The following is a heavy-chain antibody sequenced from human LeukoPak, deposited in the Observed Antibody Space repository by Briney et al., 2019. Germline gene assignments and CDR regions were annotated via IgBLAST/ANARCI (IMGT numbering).Heavy chain of an antibody. V-gene: IGHV3-9*01. CDR1: GFTFDDYA. Sequence: GGSLRLSCAASGFTFDDYAMHWVRQAPGKGLEWVSGISWNSGNIGYADSVKGRFTISRDNAKNSLYLQMNSLRAEDTALYYCAEDMAYGSGTQIDYWGQGTLVTVSS. J-gene: IGHJ4*02. D-gene: IGHD3-10*01. CDR2: ISWNSGNI. CDR3: AEDMAYGSGTQIDY.